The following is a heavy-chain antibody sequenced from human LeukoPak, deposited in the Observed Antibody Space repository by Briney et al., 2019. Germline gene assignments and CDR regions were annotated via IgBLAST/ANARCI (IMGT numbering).Heavy chain of an antibody. CDR1: GFTFSTYA. V-gene: IGHV3-30-3*01. CDR2: ISYDGSNK. D-gene: IGHD2-8*01. CDR3: ARDRRYCTNGVCYYFDY. Sequence: GGSLRLSCAASGFTFSTYAMSWVRQAPGKGLEWVAVISYDGSNKYYADSVKGRFTISRDNSKNTLYLQMNSLRAEDTAVYYCARDRRYCTNGVCYYFDYWGQGTLVTVSS. J-gene: IGHJ4*02.